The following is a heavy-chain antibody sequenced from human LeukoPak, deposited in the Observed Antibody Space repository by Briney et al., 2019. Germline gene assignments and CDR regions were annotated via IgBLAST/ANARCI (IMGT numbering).Heavy chain of an antibody. CDR2: IYYSGST. J-gene: IGHJ6*03. V-gene: IGHV4-30-4*07. CDR3: ARGPSRSSSGWGNYYYYYYMDV. CDR1: GDSISSGGYS. D-gene: IGHD6-19*01. Sequence: SQTLSLTCAVSGDSISSGGYSWSWIRQPPGKGLEWIGYIYYSGSTYYNPSLRSRVTMSVDTSKNQFSLRLSSVTAADTAVYYCARGPSRSSSGWGNYYYYYYMDVWGKGTTVTISS.